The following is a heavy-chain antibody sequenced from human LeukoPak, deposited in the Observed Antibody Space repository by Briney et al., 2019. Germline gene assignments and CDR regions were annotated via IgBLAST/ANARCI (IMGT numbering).Heavy chain of an antibody. D-gene: IGHD3-22*01. CDR2: IYYSWST. CDR1: GGSLSSYY. Sequence: PSETLSLTCTVSGGSLSSYYWSWIRQPPGKGLEWIGYIYYSWSTNYSPSLQRRVTKSLDTPKNQISHELSSVTAADTAVYYCARDTYYYDSSGPEHNWFDPWGQGTLVTVSS. CDR3: ARDTYYYDSSGPEHNWFDP. J-gene: IGHJ5*02. V-gene: IGHV4-59*13.